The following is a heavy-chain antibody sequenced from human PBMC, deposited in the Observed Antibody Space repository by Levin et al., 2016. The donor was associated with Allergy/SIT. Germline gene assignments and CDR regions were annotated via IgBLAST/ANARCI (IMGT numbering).Heavy chain of an antibody. D-gene: IGHD6-13*01. CDR1: GFTFSSYG. CDR3: AREYSSSWLDY. V-gene: IGHV3-33*01. CDR2: IWYDGSNK. Sequence: GESLKISCAASGFTFSSYGMHWVRQAPGKGLEWVAVIWYDGSNKYYADSVKGRFTISRDNSKNTLYLQMNSLRAEDTAVYYCAREYSSSWLDYWGQGTLVTVSS. J-gene: IGHJ4*02.